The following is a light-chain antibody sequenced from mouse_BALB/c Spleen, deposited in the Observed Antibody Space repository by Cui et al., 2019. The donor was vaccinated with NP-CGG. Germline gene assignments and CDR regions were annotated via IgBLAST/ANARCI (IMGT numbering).Light chain of an antibody. Sequence: QAVVTQESAPTTSPGETVTLTCRSSPGAVTTSNYANWVQEKPDHLFTGLIGGTNNRPPGVPARFSGSLIGDKAALTITGAQPEDEAIYFCALWYSNHWVFGGGTKLTVL. CDR2: GTN. CDR3: ALWYSNHWV. CDR1: PGAVTTSNY. V-gene: IGLV1*01. J-gene: IGLJ1*01.